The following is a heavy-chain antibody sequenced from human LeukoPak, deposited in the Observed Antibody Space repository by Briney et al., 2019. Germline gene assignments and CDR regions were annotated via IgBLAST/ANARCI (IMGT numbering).Heavy chain of an antibody. CDR3: ARDLLATAPQSIWQQLVGPYYYYYMDV. CDR2: ISAYNGNT. Sequence: GASVKVSCKASGGTFSSYAISWVRQAPGQGLEWMGWISAYNGNTNYAQKLQGRVTMTTDTSTSTAYMELRSLRSDDTAVYYCARDLLATAPQSIWQQLVGPYYYYYMDVWGKGTTVTVSS. CDR1: GGTFSSYA. J-gene: IGHJ6*03. V-gene: IGHV1-18*01. D-gene: IGHD6-13*01.